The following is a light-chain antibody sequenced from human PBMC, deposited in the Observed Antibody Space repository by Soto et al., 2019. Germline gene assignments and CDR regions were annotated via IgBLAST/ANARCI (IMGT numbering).Light chain of an antibody. Sequence: DIQMTQSPSTLSASVGDRVTITCRASQSITDWLAWYQQKPGKAPKFLIYKASNLEGGVPSRFSGSGSGTEFPLTISSVQPDDFAAYYCQYWDNYSWTFGQGTKVEIK. J-gene: IGKJ1*01. CDR3: QYWDNYSWT. CDR2: KAS. CDR1: QSITDW. V-gene: IGKV1-5*03.